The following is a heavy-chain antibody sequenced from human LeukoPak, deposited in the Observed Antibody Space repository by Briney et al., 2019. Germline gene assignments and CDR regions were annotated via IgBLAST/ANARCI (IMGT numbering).Heavy chain of an antibody. Sequence: GGSLRLSCAASGFTFSSYGMTWVRQAPGKGLEWVSGISEGGSRIYYADSVKGRFTISRDNSKNTLYLQMNSLRAEDTAVYYCAKRSGGPSPFDYWGQGTLVTVSS. J-gene: IGHJ4*02. D-gene: IGHD3-3*01. CDR2: ISEGGSRI. CDR1: GFTFSSYG. V-gene: IGHV3-23*01. CDR3: AKRSGGPSPFDY.